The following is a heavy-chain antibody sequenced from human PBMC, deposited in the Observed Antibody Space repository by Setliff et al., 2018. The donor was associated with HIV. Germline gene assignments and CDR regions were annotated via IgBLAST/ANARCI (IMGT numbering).Heavy chain of an antibody. Sequence: KAGGSLRLSCVASGFSFSRYTMMWVRQTPGKGLEWVSSITSNLNYKYADSVKGRFTISRDNTKNSLYLQMNSLRAADTAVYYCARSIGTVRGITEFDYWGQGTLVTVSS. CDR3: ARSIGTVRGITEFDY. V-gene: IGHV3-21*04. CDR2: ITSNLNY. J-gene: IGHJ4*02. CDR1: GFSFSRYT. D-gene: IGHD3-10*01.